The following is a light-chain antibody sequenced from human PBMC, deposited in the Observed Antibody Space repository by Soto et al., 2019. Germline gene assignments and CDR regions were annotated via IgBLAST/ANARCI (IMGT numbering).Light chain of an antibody. CDR2: EIT. CDR3: SSYAGSNHYV. J-gene: IGLJ1*01. V-gene: IGLV2-8*01. Sequence: QSALTQPPSASGSPGQSVTISCTGTSSDIGGYNFVSWYQHHPDKAPKLMIHEITKRPSGVPARFSGSKSDNTASLTVSGLQAEDAADYYCSSYAGSNHYVFGTGTKLTVL. CDR1: SSDIGGYNF.